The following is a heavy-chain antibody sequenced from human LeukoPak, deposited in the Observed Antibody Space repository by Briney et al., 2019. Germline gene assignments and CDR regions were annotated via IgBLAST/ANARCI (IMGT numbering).Heavy chain of an antibody. CDR1: GFTFSTYA. V-gene: IGHV3-30*04. CDR3: AKDSLYGSGSLTYYFDY. Sequence: PGGSLRLSCVVSGFTFSTYAMHWVRQAPGKGLEWVALISYDGSIKHYADSVKGRFTISRDNSKNTLYLQMNSLRAEDTAVYYCAKDSLYGSGSLTYYFDYWGQGTLVTVSS. J-gene: IGHJ4*02. D-gene: IGHD3-10*01. CDR2: ISYDGSIK.